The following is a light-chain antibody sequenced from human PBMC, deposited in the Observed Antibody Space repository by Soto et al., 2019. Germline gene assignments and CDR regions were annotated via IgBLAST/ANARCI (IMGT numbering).Light chain of an antibody. CDR1: SSDVGGYNY. J-gene: IGLJ2*01. CDR3: SSSAGSNSSVV. CDR2: EVS. Sequence: QSALTQPPSASGSPGQSVTISCTGTSSDVGGYNYVSWYQQHPGKAPKLMIYEVSKRPSGVPDRFSGSKSGNTASLTVSGLQAEDEADYYCSSSAGSNSSVVFGGGTKLTVL. V-gene: IGLV2-8*01.